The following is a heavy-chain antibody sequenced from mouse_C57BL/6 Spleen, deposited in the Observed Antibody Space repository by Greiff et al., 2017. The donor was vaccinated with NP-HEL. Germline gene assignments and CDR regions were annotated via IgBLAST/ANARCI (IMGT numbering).Heavy chain of an antibody. Sequence: EVKLVESGGGLVKPGGSLKLSCAASGFTFSSYAMSWVRQTPEKRLEWVATINDGGSYTYYPDNVKGRFTISRDNAKNNLYLQMSHLKSEDTAMYYCARDRGYGSSFYYAMDYWGQGTSVTVSS. CDR1: GFTFSSYA. J-gene: IGHJ4*01. V-gene: IGHV5-4*01. D-gene: IGHD1-1*01. CDR3: ARDRGYGSSFYYAMDY. CDR2: INDGGSYT.